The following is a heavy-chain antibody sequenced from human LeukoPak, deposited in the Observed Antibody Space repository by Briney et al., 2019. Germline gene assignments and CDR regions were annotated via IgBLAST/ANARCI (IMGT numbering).Heavy chain of an antibody. CDR3: ARGVGAIVDTAMVSHGYYFDY. D-gene: IGHD5-18*01. CDR2: INHSGST. CDR1: GGSFSGYY. Sequence: SETLSLTCAVYGGSFSGYYWSWIRQPPGKGLEWIGEINHSGSTNYNPSLKSRVTISVDTSKNQFSLKLSSVTAADTAVYYCARGVGAIVDTAMVSHGYYFDYWAREPWSPSPQ. J-gene: IGHJ4*02. V-gene: IGHV4-34*01.